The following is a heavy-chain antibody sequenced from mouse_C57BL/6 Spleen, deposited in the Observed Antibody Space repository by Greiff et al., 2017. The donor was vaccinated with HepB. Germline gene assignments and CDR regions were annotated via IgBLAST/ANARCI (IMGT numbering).Heavy chain of an antibody. V-gene: IGHV1-81*01. CDR2: IYPRSGNT. CDR1: GYTFTSYG. Sequence: QVQLQQSGAELARPGASVKLSCKASGYTFTSYGISWVKQRTGQGLEWIGEIYPRSGNTYYNEKFKGKATLTADKSSSTAYMELRSLTSEDSAVYFYARALWYKEPIDYWGQGTTLTVSS. J-gene: IGHJ2*01. CDR3: ARALWYKEPIDY. D-gene: IGHD2-1*01.